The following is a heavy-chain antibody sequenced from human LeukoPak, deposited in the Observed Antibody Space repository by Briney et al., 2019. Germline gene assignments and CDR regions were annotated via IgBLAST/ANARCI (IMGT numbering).Heavy chain of an antibody. CDR2: IFWKGGGT. J-gene: IGHJ4*02. Sequence: PGGSLRLSCVAAGFLFHDYAMHWVRHAPGKGLEWVSGIFWKGGGTGYADSVRGRFSISRDSATNSLSLQMNSLRAEDTAVYYCARGSALRYSSSWYEDYWGQGTLVTVSS. CDR1: GFLFHDYA. V-gene: IGHV3-20*04. CDR3: ARGSALRYSSSWYEDY. D-gene: IGHD6-13*01.